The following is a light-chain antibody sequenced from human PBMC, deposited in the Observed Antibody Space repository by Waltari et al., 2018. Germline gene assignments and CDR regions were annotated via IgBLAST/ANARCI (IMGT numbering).Light chain of an antibody. V-gene: IGKV1-33*01. CDR2: DAS. CDR1: QDISNH. Sequence: DIQLTQSPSSLSASIGDRATSPCQASQDISNHLNWYQQKPGKAPKLLIYDASNLEIGVPSRISGSGSGTDFTFTINSLQPEDVGTYYCQQYDDLPTWTFGQGTKVEIK. J-gene: IGKJ1*01. CDR3: QQYDDLPTWT.